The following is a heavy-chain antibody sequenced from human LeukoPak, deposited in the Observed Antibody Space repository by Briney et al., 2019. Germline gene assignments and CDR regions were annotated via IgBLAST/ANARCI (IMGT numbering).Heavy chain of an antibody. D-gene: IGHD6-13*01. CDR3: ARPRPYSSSWYLSNYYYYMDV. J-gene: IGHJ6*03. V-gene: IGHV1-18*01. CDR1: GYTFTSYG. Sequence: GASVKVSCKASGYTFTSYGISWVRQAPGQGLEWMGRINAYNGNTNYAQKLQGRVTMTTDTSTSTAYMELRSLRSDDTAVYYCARPRPYSSSWYLSNYYYYMDVWGKGTTVTVSS. CDR2: INAYNGNT.